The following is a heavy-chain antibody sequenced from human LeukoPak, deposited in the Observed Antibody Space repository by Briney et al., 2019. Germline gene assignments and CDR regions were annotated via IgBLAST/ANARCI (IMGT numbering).Heavy chain of an antibody. CDR3: ARGPMTTAPLEC. V-gene: IGHV1-69*08. D-gene: IGHD4-17*01. Sequence: SVKVSCKASGGTFTSSTISWVRQAPGQGLEWMGRIIPLFQTTKYAPKLQGRVTITADKSTSTAYTEVSSLTSEDTAVYYCARGPMTTAPLECWGQGTLVTVSS. CDR2: IIPLFQTT. J-gene: IGHJ4*02. CDR1: GGTFTSST.